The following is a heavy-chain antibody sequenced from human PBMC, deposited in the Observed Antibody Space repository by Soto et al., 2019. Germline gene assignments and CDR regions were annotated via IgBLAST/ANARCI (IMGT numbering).Heavy chain of an antibody. CDR3: VKCRRRAYHYYYMDV. J-gene: IGHJ6*03. V-gene: IGHV3-23*01. CDR2: YGGSGGST. Sequence: DVQLLESGGGLVQRGGSLRLSCAASGFTFSTYGMTWVRQAPGKGLEWVSYGGSGGSTYYADSVKGRFTISRDNSKNTLYLQMNSLRAEDTAVYYCVKCRRRAYHYYYMDVWGNGTTVTVSS. D-gene: IGHD6-25*01. CDR1: GFTFSTYG.